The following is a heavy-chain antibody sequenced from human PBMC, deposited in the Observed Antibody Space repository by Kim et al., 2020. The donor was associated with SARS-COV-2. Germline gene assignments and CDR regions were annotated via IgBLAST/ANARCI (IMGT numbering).Heavy chain of an antibody. CDR1: GFTFSSYG. J-gene: IGHJ3*02. CDR3: AKRANIVVVVDDAFDI. D-gene: IGHD2-15*01. V-gene: IGHV3-30*18. CDR2: ISYDGSNK. Sequence: GGSLRLSCAASGFTFSSYGMHWVRQAPGKGLEWVAVISYDGSNKYYADSVKGRFTISRDNSKNTLYLQMNSLRAEDTAVYYCAKRANIVVVVDDAFDIWGQGTMVTVSS.